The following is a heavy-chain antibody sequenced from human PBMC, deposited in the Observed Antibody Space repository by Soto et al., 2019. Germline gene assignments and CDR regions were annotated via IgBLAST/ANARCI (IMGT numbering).Heavy chain of an antibody. J-gene: IGHJ5*02. CDR2: INHSGST. CDR1: GGSFSGYY. D-gene: IGHD2-21*02. V-gene: IGHV4-34*01. Sequence: SETLSLTCAVYGGSFSGYYWSWIRQPPGKGLERIGEINHSGSTNYNPSLKSRVTISVDTSKNQFSLKLSSVTAADTAVYYCARALTVVTAISYNWFDPWGQGTLVTVSS. CDR3: ARALTVVTAISYNWFDP.